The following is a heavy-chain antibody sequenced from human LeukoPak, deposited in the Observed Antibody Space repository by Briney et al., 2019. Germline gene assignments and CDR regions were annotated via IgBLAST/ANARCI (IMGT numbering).Heavy chain of an antibody. CDR1: GYTFTSYG. J-gene: IGHJ5*02. V-gene: IGHV1-18*01. Sequence: GASVKVSCKASGYTFTSYGISWVRQAPGQGLECMGWISAYNGNTKYAQKVLGRVTMTTDTSTSTAYMELRSLRSDDTAVYYCARGGLVVVVAATPSTTPGLLHWLDPWGQGTLVSVSS. D-gene: IGHD2-15*01. CDR3: ARGGLVVVVAATPSTTPGLLHWLDP. CDR2: ISAYNGNT.